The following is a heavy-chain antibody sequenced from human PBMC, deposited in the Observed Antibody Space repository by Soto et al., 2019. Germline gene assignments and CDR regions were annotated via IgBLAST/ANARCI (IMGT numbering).Heavy chain of an antibody. D-gene: IGHD3-10*01. CDR1: GFTFNNYA. Sequence: EVQLLESGGGLVQPGGSLRLSCAASGFTFNNYAMNWVRQAPGKGLEWVSAISGGGDTTSYADSVKGRFTVSRDGSKNTLYLQMRRLRAEDTALYYCAKGRGGSGSLSPRVAFWGQGTLVTVSS. V-gene: IGHV3-23*01. CDR2: ISGGGDTT. J-gene: IGHJ4*02. CDR3: AKGRGGSGSLSPRVAF.